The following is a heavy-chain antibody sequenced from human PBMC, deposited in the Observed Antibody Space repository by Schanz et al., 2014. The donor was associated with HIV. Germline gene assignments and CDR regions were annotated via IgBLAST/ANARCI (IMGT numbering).Heavy chain of an antibody. Sequence: GPDVKKPGASVKVSCQASGYTFTSYSISWVRQAPGQGLEWMGWVNPESGNTGMADKFLGRLSLTRFTSTGTAYMELDSLRSEDTAIYYCVRAASFHFDKEGYYRNWYFDFWGRGTLVAVSS. CDR2: VNPESGNT. V-gene: IGHV1-8*01. CDR3: VRAASFHFDKEGYYRNWYFDF. D-gene: IGHD1-26*01. CDR1: GYTFTSYS. J-gene: IGHJ2*01.